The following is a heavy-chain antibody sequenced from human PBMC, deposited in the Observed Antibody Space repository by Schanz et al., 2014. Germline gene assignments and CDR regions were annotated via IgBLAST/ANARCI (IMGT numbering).Heavy chain of an antibody. V-gene: IGHV4-39*01. CDR3: ARHPITSI. D-gene: IGHD1-20*01. Sequence: QLQLQESGPGLVKPSETLSLTCTVSGGSISSSSYYWGWIRPPPGKGLEWIGIIYYSGSTYYNPSQKSRVPIPVDTSKTQFSRKLTLVTAADTAVYYCARHPITSIWGQGTLVTVSS. CDR1: GGSISSSSYY. J-gene: IGHJ4*02. CDR2: IYYSGST.